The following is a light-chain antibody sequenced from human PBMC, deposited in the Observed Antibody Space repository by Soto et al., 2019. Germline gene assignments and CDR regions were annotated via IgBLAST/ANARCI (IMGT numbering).Light chain of an antibody. Sequence: AIQLTQSPSSLSASVGDRVTITCRASQGISSALAWYQQKPGKAPKLLIYDASSLESGVPSRFSGSGSGTDFTLTISSLQPEDVATYDCQQFNSYPSLTFGGGTKVEIK. J-gene: IGKJ4*01. CDR1: QGISSA. CDR3: QQFNSYPSLT. CDR2: DAS. V-gene: IGKV1-13*02.